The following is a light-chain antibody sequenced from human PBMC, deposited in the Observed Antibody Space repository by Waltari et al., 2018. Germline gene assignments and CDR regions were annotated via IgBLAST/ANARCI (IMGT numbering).Light chain of an antibody. Sequence: QSALTQPASVSGSPGQSITISCTGTSSDVGGYNFVSWYQQHPVKGPNLVLYDVSNRPSVVSNRFSGSKSGNTASLTIAGLQAEDEADYYCSSYTSSSTLIFGGGTKLTVL. CDR1: SSDVGGYNF. J-gene: IGLJ2*01. V-gene: IGLV2-14*01. CDR2: DVS. CDR3: SSYTSSSTLI.